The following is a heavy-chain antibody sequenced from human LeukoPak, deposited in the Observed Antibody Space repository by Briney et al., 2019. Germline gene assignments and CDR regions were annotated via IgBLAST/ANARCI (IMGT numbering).Heavy chain of an antibody. D-gene: IGHD1-26*01. CDR2: IYTGGST. J-gene: IGHJ4*02. Sequence: SETLSLTCTVSGGSINSYFWTWIRQPAGKGLEWIGRIYTGGSTNYNPSLKSRVTMSVDTSKDQFSLKLSSVTAADTAVYYCARQEGGIVGPYWGQGTLVTVSS. V-gene: IGHV4-4*07. CDR1: GGSINSYF. CDR3: ARQEGGIVGPY.